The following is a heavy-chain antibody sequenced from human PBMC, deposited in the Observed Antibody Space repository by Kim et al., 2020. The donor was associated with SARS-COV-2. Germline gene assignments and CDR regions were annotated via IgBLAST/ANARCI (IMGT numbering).Heavy chain of an antibody. J-gene: IGHJ6*02. V-gene: IGHV3-13*01. CDR2: IGADGDT. D-gene: IGHD1-26*01. CDR3: VRDLSGSNYYYGMDV. CDR1: GFTFSSHD. Sequence: GGCLRLSCAASGFTFSSHDMHWVRQATGKGLEWVSGIGADGDTYYLGSVRGRFTISRENAKNSLYLQMNSLTVGDTAVYYCVRDLSGSNYYYGMDVWGQGTTVTVSS.